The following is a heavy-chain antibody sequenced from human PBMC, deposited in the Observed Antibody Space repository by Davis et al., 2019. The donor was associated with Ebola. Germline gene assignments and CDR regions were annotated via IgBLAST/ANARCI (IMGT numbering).Heavy chain of an antibody. Sequence: GESLKISCAASGFTVSTYYMGWVRQAPGKGLEWVSVINSGSSTYYADSVKGRFTISRDNAKNSLYLQMNSLRDEDTAVYYCARGGLHLMTTAWGQGPLVTVSS. CDR2: INSGSST. CDR3: ARGGLHLMTTA. V-gene: IGHV3-66*01. D-gene: IGHD4-11*01. CDR1: GFTVSTYY. J-gene: IGHJ5*02.